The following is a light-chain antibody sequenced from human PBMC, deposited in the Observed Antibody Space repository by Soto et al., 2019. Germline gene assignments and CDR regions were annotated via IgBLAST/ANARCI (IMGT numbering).Light chain of an antibody. CDR3: QQYDSSPSLT. V-gene: IGKV3-20*01. J-gene: IGKJ4*01. CDR2: GAS. Sequence: IVLTQSPGTLSLSPGERATLSCMAIHSVSSSYLAWYQQKPGQAPRLLIYGASNRATGIPDRFSGSGSGTDFTLTISRLEPEDFAVYYCQQYDSSPSLTFGGGTKVDI. CDR1: HSVSSSY.